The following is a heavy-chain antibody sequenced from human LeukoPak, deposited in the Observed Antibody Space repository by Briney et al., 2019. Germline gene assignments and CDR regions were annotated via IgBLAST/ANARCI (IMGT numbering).Heavy chain of an antibody. Sequence: PGKSLRLSCAASGFTFSSYGMHWVRQAPGKGLEWVAVIWDDGSNKYYVDSVKGRFTISGDNSKNMVYLQMNNLRAEDTAVYYCARDTYCTSTSCYLFEYWGQGTLVTVSS. CDR2: IWDDGSNK. CDR1: GFTFSSYG. D-gene: IGHD2-2*01. CDR3: ARDTYCTSTSCYLFEY. V-gene: IGHV3-33*01. J-gene: IGHJ4*02.